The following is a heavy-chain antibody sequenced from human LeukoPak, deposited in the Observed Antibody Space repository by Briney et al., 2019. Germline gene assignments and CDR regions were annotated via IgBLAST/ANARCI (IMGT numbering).Heavy chain of an antibody. D-gene: IGHD5-18*01. J-gene: IGHJ1*01. V-gene: IGHV1-2*02. Sequence: ASVKVSCKASGYTFSDYYIHWVRQAPGQGLEWMGWINPHSGGTNSAQKFQGRVTMTRDTSISTAYMELSRLRSDDTAVYYCASSYTQLWLHFQHWGQGTLVTVSS. CDR2: INPHSGGT. CDR1: GYTFSDYY. CDR3: ASSYTQLWLHFQH.